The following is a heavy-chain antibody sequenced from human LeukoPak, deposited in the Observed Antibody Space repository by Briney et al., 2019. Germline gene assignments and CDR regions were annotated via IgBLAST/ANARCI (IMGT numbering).Heavy chain of an antibody. CDR2: IYYSGST. D-gene: IGHD3-10*01. CDR1: GGSISSYY. Sequence: SETLSLTCTVSGGSISSYYWGWIRQPPGKGLEWIGSIYYSGSTYYNPSLKSRVTISVDTSKNQFSLKLSSVTAADTAVYYCARTRYYYNSRSYGAPYYFDYWGQGTLVTVSS. CDR3: ARTRYYYNSRSYGAPYYFDY. J-gene: IGHJ4*02. V-gene: IGHV4-39*01.